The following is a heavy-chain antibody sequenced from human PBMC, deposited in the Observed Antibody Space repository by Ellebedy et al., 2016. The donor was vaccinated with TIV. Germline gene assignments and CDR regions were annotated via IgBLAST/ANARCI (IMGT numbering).Heavy chain of an antibody. CDR2: IDPGDSNT. J-gene: IGHJ5*02. D-gene: IGHD6-13*01. CDR3: VRQGTWSELDA. V-gene: IGHV5-10-1*01. Sequence: GESLKISCKASGYSFTSYWMTWVRQMPGKGLEWMGRIDPGDSNTHYNPSLQGHVTISADRSITTAYLQWSSLKASDSAMYYCVRQGTWSELDAWGQGTLVTVSS. CDR1: GYSFTSYW.